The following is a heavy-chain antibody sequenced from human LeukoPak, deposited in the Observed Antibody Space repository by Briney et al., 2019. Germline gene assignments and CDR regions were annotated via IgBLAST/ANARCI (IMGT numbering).Heavy chain of an antibody. CDR3: ARQVAYSSSPVVFDYYYYMDV. Sequence: GESLKISCKGSGYSFTSYWIGWVRQMPGKGLEWMGIIYPGDSDTRYSPSFQGQVTISADKSISTAYLQWSSLKASDTAMYYCARQVAYSSSPVVFDYYYYMDVWGKGTTVTVSS. CDR1: GYSFTSYW. CDR2: IYPGDSDT. D-gene: IGHD6-6*01. J-gene: IGHJ6*03. V-gene: IGHV5-51*01.